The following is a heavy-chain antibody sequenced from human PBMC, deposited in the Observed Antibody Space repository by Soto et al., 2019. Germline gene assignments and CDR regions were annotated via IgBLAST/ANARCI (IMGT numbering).Heavy chain of an antibody. D-gene: IGHD6-19*01. Sequence: TLSLTCTVSGGSISSSSYYWGWIRQPPGKGLEWIGSIYYSGSTYYNPSLKSRVTISVDTSKNQFSLKLSSVTAADTAVYYCARTSLAVPDYWGQGTLVTVSS. J-gene: IGHJ4*02. CDR1: GGSISSSSYY. CDR3: ARTSLAVPDY. CDR2: IYYSGST. V-gene: IGHV4-39*01.